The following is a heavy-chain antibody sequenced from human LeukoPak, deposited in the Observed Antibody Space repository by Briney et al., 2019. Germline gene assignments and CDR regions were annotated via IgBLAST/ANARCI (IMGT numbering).Heavy chain of an antibody. Sequence: ASVKVSCKASGYTFTSYYMHWVRQAPGQGLEWMGIINPSGGSTSYAQKFQGRVTITRNTSISTAYMELSSLRSEDTAVYYCARGYDSSGYYSLDAFDIWGQGTMVTVSS. D-gene: IGHD3-22*01. CDR3: ARGYDSSGYYSLDAFDI. J-gene: IGHJ3*02. CDR1: GYTFTSYY. V-gene: IGHV1-46*01. CDR2: INPSGGST.